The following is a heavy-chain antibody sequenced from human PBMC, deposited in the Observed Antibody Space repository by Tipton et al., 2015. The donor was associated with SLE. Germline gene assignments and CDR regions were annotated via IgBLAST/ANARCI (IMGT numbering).Heavy chain of an antibody. CDR1: GFTFSSYA. CDR2: ISYDGSNK. CDR3: ARVLGWGPNAFDI. V-gene: IGHV3-30-3*01. Sequence: RSLRLSCAASGFTFSSYAMSWVRQAPGKGLEWVAVISYDGSNKYYADSVKGRFTISRDNSKNTLYLQMNSLRAEDTAVYYCARVLGWGPNAFDIWGQGTMVTVSS. D-gene: IGHD3-16*01. J-gene: IGHJ3*02.